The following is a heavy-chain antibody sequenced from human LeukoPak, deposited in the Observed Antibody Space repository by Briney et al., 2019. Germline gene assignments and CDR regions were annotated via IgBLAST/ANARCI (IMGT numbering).Heavy chain of an antibody. V-gene: IGHV3-30*18. D-gene: IGHD6-19*01. J-gene: IGHJ2*01. CDR3: AKDGLAGDTYWYFDL. CDR1: GFTFSSYG. CDR2: ISYDGSNK. Sequence: GGSLRLSCAASGFTFSSYGMHWVRQAPGKGLEWVAVISYDGSNKYYADSVKGRFTISRDNSKNTLYLQMNSLRAEDTAVYYCAKDGLAGDTYWYFDLWGRGTLVTVSP.